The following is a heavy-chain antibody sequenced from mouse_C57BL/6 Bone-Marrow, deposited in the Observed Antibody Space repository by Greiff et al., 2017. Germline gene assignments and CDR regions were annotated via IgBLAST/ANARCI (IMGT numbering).Heavy chain of an antibody. V-gene: IGHV1-64*01. CDR1: GYTFTSYW. D-gene: IGHD1-1*01. Sequence: QVHVKQSGAELVKPGASVMLSCKASGYTFTSYWMHWVKQRPGQGLEWIGMIHPNSGSTNYNEKFKSKATLTVDKSSSTAYMQLSSLTSEDSAVYYCARAGITTVVSFDYWGQGTTLTVSS. CDR3: ARAGITTVVSFDY. CDR2: IHPNSGST. J-gene: IGHJ2*01.